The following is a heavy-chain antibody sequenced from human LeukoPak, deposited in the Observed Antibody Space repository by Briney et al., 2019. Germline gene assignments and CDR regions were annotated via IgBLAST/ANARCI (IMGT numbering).Heavy chain of an antibody. V-gene: IGHV3-53*01. CDR1: GFTFSSYW. Sequence: GGSLRLSCAASGFTFSSYWMSWVRQAPGKGLEWVSVIYSGGSTYYADSVKGRFTISRDNSKNTLYLQMNSLRAEDTAVYYCAREGYYGSGSYYYFDYWGQGTLVTVSS. CDR2: IYSGGST. CDR3: AREGYYGSGSYYYFDY. D-gene: IGHD3-10*01. J-gene: IGHJ4*02.